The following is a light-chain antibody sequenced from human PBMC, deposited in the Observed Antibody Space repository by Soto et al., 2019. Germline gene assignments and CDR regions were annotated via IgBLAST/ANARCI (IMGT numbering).Light chain of an antibody. CDR1: QSISRY. J-gene: IGKJ5*01. CDR2: AAS. V-gene: IGKV1-39*01. CDR3: QQSYSTPIT. Sequence: DIQMTQSPSSLSASLGDRGTIXXRASQSISRYVNWDQQKPGTAPKLXSDAASSLQRLGPSRFSGSGSGTDFTLTISSLQPEDFATYYCQQSYSTPITFGQGTRLEIK.